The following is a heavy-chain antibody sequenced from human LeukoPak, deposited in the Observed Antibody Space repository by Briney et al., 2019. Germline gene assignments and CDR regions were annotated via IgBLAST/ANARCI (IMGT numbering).Heavy chain of an antibody. V-gene: IGHV3-11*06. CDR2: ISGSGSYT. Sequence: GGSLRLSCTASGFTFSDYYMTWIRQAPGKGLEWLSYISGSGSYTNYADSVKGRFTISRDDAKNSLYLQMNTLRAEDTGVYYCAKMVREFYTISYYFDYWGQGTLVTVSS. CDR1: GFTFSDYY. J-gene: IGHJ4*02. CDR3: AKMVREFYTISYYFDY. D-gene: IGHD2-8*01.